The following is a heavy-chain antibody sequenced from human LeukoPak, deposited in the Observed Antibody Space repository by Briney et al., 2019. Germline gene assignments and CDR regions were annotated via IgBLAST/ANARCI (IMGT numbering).Heavy chain of an antibody. CDR2: IYTRGST. CDR3: ASGSYALFDY. CDR1: GGSISSYY. J-gene: IGHJ4*02. D-gene: IGHD1-26*01. V-gene: IGHV4-4*07. Sequence: KPSETLSLTCTVSGGSISSYYWSWIRQPAGKGLEWIGRIYTRGSTNHNPSLKSRVTMSVDTSKNQFSLKLSSVTAADTAVYYCASGSYALFDYWGQGTLVTVSS.